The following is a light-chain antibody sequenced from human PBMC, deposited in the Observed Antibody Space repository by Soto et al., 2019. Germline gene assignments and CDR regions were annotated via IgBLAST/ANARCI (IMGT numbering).Light chain of an antibody. V-gene: IGKV1-39*01. CDR1: QSISSY. Sequence: DIQMTQSPSSLSASVGDRVTITCRASQSISSYLNWYQQKPGKAPKLLIYAASSLQSGDPSRFSGSGSGTDFTLTISSLQPEDFATYYCQQSYSTPGWTFGQGTKVDIK. CDR2: AAS. CDR3: QQSYSTPGWT. J-gene: IGKJ1*01.